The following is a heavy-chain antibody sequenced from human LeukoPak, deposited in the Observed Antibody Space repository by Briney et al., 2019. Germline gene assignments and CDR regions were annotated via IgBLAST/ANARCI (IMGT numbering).Heavy chain of an antibody. D-gene: IGHD3-22*01. CDR2: ICSSSSTI. V-gene: IGHV3-48*04. J-gene: IGHJ6*02. CDR3: ARVKYYYESSGYSYGMDV. CDR1: GFTFSRYS. Sequence: PGGSLRLFCTVSGFTFSRYSVNWVRQARGGGVEGVLYICSSSSTIYYADSVKGRFTISRDNAKNSLYLQMNSLRAEDTAVCYCARVKYYYESSGYSYGMDVWGQGTTVTVSS.